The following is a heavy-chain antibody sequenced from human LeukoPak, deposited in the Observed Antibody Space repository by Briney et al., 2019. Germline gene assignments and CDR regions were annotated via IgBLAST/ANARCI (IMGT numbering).Heavy chain of an antibody. V-gene: IGHV3-21*01. D-gene: IGHD3-3*01. CDR2: ISSSSSYI. Sequence: GGSLRLSCAASGFTFSSYSMNWVRQAPGKGLEWVSSISSSSSYIYYADSVKGRFTISRDNAKNSLYLQMNSLRAEDTAVYYCARIIGVVTKYYYYYYGMDVWGQGTTVTVS. CDR1: GFTFSSYS. CDR3: ARIIGVVTKYYYYYYGMDV. J-gene: IGHJ6*02.